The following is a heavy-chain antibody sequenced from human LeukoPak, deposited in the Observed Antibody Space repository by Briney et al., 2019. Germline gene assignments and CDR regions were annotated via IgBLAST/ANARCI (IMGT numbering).Heavy chain of an antibody. CDR2: INHSGST. J-gene: IGHJ4*02. CDR3: ARSCSSTSCYPRKRGYFDY. D-gene: IGHD2-2*01. Sequence: SETLSLTCTVSGGSISSSSYYWGWIRQPPGKGLEWIGEINHSGSTNYNPSLKSRVTISVDTSKNQFSLKLSSVTAADTAVYYCARSCSSTSCYPRKRGYFDYWGQGTLVTVSS. CDR1: GGSISSSSYY. V-gene: IGHV4-39*07.